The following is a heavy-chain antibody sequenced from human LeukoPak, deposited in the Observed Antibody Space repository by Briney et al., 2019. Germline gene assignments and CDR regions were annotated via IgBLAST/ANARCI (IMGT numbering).Heavy chain of an antibody. J-gene: IGHJ4*02. CDR2: ISADNGNT. CDR1: GYTFTSYA. D-gene: IGHD1-26*01. V-gene: IGHV1-18*01. Sequence: ASVKVSCKASGYTFTSYAISWVRQAPGQGLEWMGWISADNGNTDYAQRFQGRVTMTEDTSTDTAYMELSSLRSEDTAVYYCATGVGATIDYWGQGTLVTVSS. CDR3: ATGVGATIDY.